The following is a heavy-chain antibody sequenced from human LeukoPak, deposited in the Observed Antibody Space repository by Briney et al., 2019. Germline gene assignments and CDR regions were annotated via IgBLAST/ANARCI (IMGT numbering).Heavy chain of an antibody. CDR2: ISSNSLHI. CDR1: GFTFSDQS. CDR3: AKVLSGAYNTYYFDY. Sequence: GGSLRLSCAASGFTFSDQSMNWVRQAPGKGLEWVSSISSNSLHIFYADSVKGRFTISRDNAKNSLYLQMNNLRAEDTAVYYCAKVLSGAYNTYYFDYWGQGNLVTVSS. D-gene: IGHD7-27*01. J-gene: IGHJ4*02. V-gene: IGHV3-21*01.